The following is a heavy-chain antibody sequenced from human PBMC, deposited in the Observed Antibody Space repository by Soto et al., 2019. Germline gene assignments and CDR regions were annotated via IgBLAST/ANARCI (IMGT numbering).Heavy chain of an antibody. D-gene: IGHD1-26*01. Sequence: QVQLVQSGAEVKKPGSSVKVSCKASGGSFSSYSISWVRQAPGQGLEWMGRIIPILGITNYAQKFQGRVTITADKSTSTAYMELSSLRSEDTALYYCARLVGATRAFDIWGQGTMVTVSS. CDR2: IIPILGIT. CDR1: GGSFSSYS. V-gene: IGHV1-69*02. J-gene: IGHJ3*02. CDR3: ARLVGATRAFDI.